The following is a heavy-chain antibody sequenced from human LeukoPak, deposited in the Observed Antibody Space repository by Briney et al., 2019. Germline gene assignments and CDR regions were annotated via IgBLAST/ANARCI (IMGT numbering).Heavy chain of an antibody. D-gene: IGHD1-7*01. V-gene: IGHV4-34*01. CDR3: ARGSRYNWNYICNY. CDR2: INHSGST. Sequence: GSLRLSCAASGFTFSSYAMSWIRQPPGKGLEWIGEINHSGSTNYNPSLKSRVTISVDTSKNQFSLKLSSVTAADTAVYYCARGSRYNWNYICNYWGQGTLVTVSS. J-gene: IGHJ4*02. CDR1: GFTFSSYA.